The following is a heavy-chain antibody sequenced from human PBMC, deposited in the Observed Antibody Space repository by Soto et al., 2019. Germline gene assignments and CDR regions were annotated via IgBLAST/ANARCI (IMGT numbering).Heavy chain of an antibody. Sequence: GGSLRLSCAASGFTFSSYWMHWVRQAPGKGLVWVSRINSDGSSTSYADSVKGRFTISRDNSKNTLYLQMNSLRAEDTAVYYCAKDPLDDYVWGSYPPPDYWGQGTLVTVSS. CDR2: INSDGSST. V-gene: IGHV3-74*01. J-gene: IGHJ4*02. D-gene: IGHD3-16*02. CDR1: GFTFSSYW. CDR3: AKDPLDDYVWGSYPPPDY.